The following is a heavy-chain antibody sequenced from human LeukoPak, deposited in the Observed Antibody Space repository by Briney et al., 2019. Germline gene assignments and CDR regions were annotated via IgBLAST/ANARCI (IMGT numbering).Heavy chain of an antibody. J-gene: IGHJ4*02. CDR1: GFTFSRHW. CDR2: IKQDGSEK. V-gene: IGHV3-7*01. CDR3: ARAVTYYYDSSGYYYNNY. D-gene: IGHD3-22*01. Sequence: GVSLRLSCAASGFTFSRHWMSWVRQAPGKGLEWVANIKQDGSEKYYVDSVKGRFTTSRDNAKNSLYLQMNSLRAEDTAVYYCARAVTYYYDSSGYYYNNYWGQGTLVTVSS.